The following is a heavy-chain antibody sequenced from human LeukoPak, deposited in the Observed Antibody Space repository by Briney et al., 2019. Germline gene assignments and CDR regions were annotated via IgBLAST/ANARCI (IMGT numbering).Heavy chain of an antibody. CDR3: ARHQEAMVRGVLYYMDV. CDR1: GGSISTSDRY. Sequence: SETLSLTCTVSGGSISTSDRYWGWIRQPPGKGLEWIGSIYYSGITYRNPSLKSRVTISVDTSKNQFSLRLSSVTAADTAVYYCARHQEAMVRGVLYYMDVWGKGTTVTISS. J-gene: IGHJ6*03. V-gene: IGHV4-39*01. CDR2: IYYSGIT. D-gene: IGHD3-10*01.